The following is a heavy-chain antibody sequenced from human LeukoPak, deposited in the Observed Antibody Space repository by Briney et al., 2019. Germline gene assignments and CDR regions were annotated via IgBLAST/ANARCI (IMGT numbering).Heavy chain of an antibody. CDR3: AAQGGSGDRRY. V-gene: IGHV3-49*04. CDR2: IRSKAYGGTT. J-gene: IGHJ4*02. CDR1: GFTFGDYA. Sequence: GGSLRLPCTASGFTFGDYAMSWVRQAPGKGLECVGFIRSKAYGGTTEYAASVKGRFTISRDDSKSIAYLQMNSLKTEDTAVYYCAAQGGSGDRRYWGQGTLVTVSS. D-gene: IGHD4-17*01.